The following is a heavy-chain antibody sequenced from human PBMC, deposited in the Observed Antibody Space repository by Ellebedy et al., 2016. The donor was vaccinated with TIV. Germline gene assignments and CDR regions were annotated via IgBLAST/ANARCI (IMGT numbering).Heavy chain of an antibody. CDR1: GFSFGSYW. CDR3: AKDRTSGDGYWVFDS. V-gene: IGHV3-74*03. J-gene: IGHJ4*02. D-gene: IGHD2-21*02. Sequence: PGGSLRLSCAASGFSFGSYWMLWVRQPPGKGLEWVSRIKADGSGITYADSVRGRFTISRDNAKRTVDLQMRSVRAEDTAVYFCAKDRTSGDGYWVFDSWGQGTMVSVSS. CDR2: IKADGSGI.